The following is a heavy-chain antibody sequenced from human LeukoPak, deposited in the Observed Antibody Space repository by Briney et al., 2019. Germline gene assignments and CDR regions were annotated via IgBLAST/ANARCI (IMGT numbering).Heavy chain of an antibody. CDR2: ISSSGSTI. D-gene: IGHD3-10*02. CDR3: AELGITMIGGV. J-gene: IGHJ6*04. Sequence: GGSLTLSCAASGFTFSSYSMNWVRQARGKGLEWVSYISSSGSTIYYADSVKGRFTISRDNAKNSLYLQMNSLRAEDTAVYYCAELGITMIGGVWGKGTTVTISS. V-gene: IGHV3-48*04. CDR1: GFTFSSYS.